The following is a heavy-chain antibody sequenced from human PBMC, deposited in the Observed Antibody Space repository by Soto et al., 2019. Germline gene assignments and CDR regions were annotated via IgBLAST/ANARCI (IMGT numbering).Heavy chain of an antibody. D-gene: IGHD2-15*01. CDR2: IKYDGGEK. J-gene: IGHJ4*02. CDR3: AREEWWFDY. CDR1: GFTFSSYA. V-gene: IGHV3-7*01. Sequence: GGSLRLSCAASGFTFSSYAMHWVRQAPGKGLEWVANIKYDGGEKYYVDSVKGRITISRDNAKNSLYLQMNSLRAEDTAVYYCAREEWWFDYWGQGTLVTVSS.